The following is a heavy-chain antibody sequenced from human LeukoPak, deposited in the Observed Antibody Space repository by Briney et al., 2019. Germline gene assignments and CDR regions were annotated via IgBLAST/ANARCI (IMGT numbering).Heavy chain of an antibody. CDR1: GFTFSKAW. D-gene: IGHD4-17*01. Sequence: GGSLRLSCAASGFTFSKAWMSWVRQAPGKGLEWVGQIKSKTDGGTTDYAAPVKGRFTISRDGSRNSLYLLMNSLKTEDTAVYYCTTEDYGDYVPDYWGQGTLVTVSS. V-gene: IGHV3-15*01. CDR3: TTEDYGDYVPDY. J-gene: IGHJ4*02. CDR2: IKSKTDGGTT.